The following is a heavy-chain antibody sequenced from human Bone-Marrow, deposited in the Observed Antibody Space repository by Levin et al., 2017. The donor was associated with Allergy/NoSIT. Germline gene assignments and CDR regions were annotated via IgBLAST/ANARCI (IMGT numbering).Heavy chain of an antibody. J-gene: IGHJ6*03. CDR3: ARVSMAPRDADYHYYYMDV. D-gene: IGHD2/OR15-2a*01. CDR1: GFTFSDYY. CDR2: IGSRGSNK. Sequence: GGSLRLSCAASGFTFSDYYMSWVRQAPGKGLKWVSYIGSRGSNKNFAASLEGRFAISRDNAKNSLFLQLNSLRAEDTAVYYCARVSMAPRDADYHYYYMDVWGKGTTVTVSS. V-gene: IGHV3-11*01.